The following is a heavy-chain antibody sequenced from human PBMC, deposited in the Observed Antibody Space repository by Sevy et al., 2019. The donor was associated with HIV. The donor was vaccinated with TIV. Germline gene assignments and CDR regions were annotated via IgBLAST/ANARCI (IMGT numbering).Heavy chain of an antibody. Sequence: PGGSLRLSCAASGFTFSSYTMNWVRQAPGKGLEWVSSISGSSNYIYYGDSVKGRFTISRDNAKNSVYLQMNSLRAEDTAAYYCARPYGSGSWEAFDIWGQGTMVTVSS. CDR2: ISGSSNYI. V-gene: IGHV3-21*01. J-gene: IGHJ3*02. D-gene: IGHD3-10*01. CDR3: ARPYGSGSWEAFDI. CDR1: GFTFSSYT.